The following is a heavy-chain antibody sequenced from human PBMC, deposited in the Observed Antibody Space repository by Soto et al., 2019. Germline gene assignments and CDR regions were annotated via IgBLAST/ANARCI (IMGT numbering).Heavy chain of an antibody. CDR2: INPNSGGT. CDR3: ARDLGSSGYYGMDV. J-gene: IGHJ6*02. CDR1: GYTFTGYY. Sequence: QVQLVQSGAEVKKPGASVKVSCKASGYTFTGYYMHWVRQAPGQGLEWMGWINPNSGGTNYAQKFQGWVTMTRDTSISPAYMELSRLRSDDTAVYYCARDLGSSGYYGMDVWGQGTTVTVPS. D-gene: IGHD6-6*01. V-gene: IGHV1-2*04.